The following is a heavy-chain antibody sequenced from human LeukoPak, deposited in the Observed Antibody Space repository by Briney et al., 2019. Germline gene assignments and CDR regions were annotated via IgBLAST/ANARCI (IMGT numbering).Heavy chain of an antibody. J-gene: IGHJ4*02. V-gene: IGHV3-53*01. Sequence: PGGSLGLSCVASGFSVTSNHLNWVRQAPGRGLEWVSIFYSGGTTYYADSVNGRFTISRDDSINTLYLQMNSLRAEDTAVYYCARDSSSHYYFDSWGQGTLVTVSS. CDR2: FYSGGTT. CDR3: ARDSSSHYYFDS. D-gene: IGHD2-2*01. CDR1: GFSVTSNH.